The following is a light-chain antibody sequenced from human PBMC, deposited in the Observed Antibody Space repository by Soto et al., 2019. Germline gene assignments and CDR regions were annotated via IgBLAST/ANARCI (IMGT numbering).Light chain of an antibody. CDR3: QQRSNWPPVIT. J-gene: IGKJ5*01. CDR1: QSFSSY. CDR2: DAS. V-gene: IGKV3-11*01. Sequence: EIVLTQSPATLSLSPGERATLSCRASQSFSSYLAWYQQKPGQAPRLLIYDASKRATGIPARFSGRGSGTDFTLPISRLEPEDFAVDYCQQRSNWPPVITFGQGTRLEIK.